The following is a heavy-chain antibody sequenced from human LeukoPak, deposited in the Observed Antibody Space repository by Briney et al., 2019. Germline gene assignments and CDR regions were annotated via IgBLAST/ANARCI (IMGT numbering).Heavy chain of an antibody. D-gene: IGHD1-26*01. CDR1: GFTFSSYA. V-gene: IGHV3-30-3*01. Sequence: GRSLRLSCAASGFTFSSYAMHWVRQAPGKGLEWVAVISYDGSNKYYADSVKGRFTLSRDDSKNTAYLQMNSLKTEDTAVYYCIRGAASGSYYGFDVWGQGATVTVSS. CDR2: ISYDGSNK. J-gene: IGHJ6*02. CDR3: IRGAASGSYYGFDV.